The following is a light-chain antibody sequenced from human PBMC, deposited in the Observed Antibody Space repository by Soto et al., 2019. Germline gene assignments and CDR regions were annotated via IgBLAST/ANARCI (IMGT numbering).Light chain of an antibody. V-gene: IGKV3-11*01. J-gene: IGKJ2*01. CDR2: NAS. CDR1: QGIRRF. Sequence: PGERATLSCRASQGIRRFLAWSQQNPGQAPRLLIYNASYRATGIPTRFSGSGSGTDFTLTISRLEPEDFALYYCQQRINWPMYTCGRGTKLEIK. CDR3: QQRINWPMYT.